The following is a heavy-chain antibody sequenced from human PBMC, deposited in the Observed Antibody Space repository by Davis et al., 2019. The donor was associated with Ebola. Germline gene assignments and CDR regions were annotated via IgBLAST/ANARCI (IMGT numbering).Heavy chain of an antibody. J-gene: IGHJ4*02. D-gene: IGHD2-21*01. CDR2: IKPSSGTT. V-gene: IGHV1-46*02. CDR3: ARDSLRRDSPGDFDY. Sequence: ASVKVSCKASGERGKTYYIHWVRQAPGQRLEWMGIIKPSSGTTSYAQKFQGRVTMTRDTSTSTVYLEMSSLRSEDTAVYYCARDSLRRDSPGDFDYWGQGTLVTVSS. CDR1: GERGKTYY.